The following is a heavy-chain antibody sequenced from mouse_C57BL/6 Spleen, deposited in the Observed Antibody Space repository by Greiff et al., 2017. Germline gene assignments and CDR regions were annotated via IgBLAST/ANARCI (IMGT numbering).Heavy chain of an antibody. Sequence: EVQLQQSGPELVKPGASVKISCKASGYSFTGYYMNWVKQSPEKSLEWIGEINPSTGGTTYNQKFKAKATLTVDKSSSTAYMQLQSLTSEDSAVYYCARMGFPYAMDYWGQGTSVTVSS. CDR1: GYSFTGYY. J-gene: IGHJ4*01. CDR3: ARMGFPYAMDY. V-gene: IGHV1-42*01. CDR2: INPSTGGT.